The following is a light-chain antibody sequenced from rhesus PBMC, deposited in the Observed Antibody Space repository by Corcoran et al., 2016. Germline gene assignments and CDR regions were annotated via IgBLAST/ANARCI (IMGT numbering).Light chain of an antibody. Sequence: QSALTQPPSMSKSLGQSVTISCTGTSSDIGGYNGVSWYQQHSGTVPRLLIYDVRKRPSGVSDRFSGSKSDNTASLTISGLQAEDETDYYCGSYWSGSAYIFGAGTRLSVL. CDR2: DVR. V-gene: IGLV2-38*01. J-gene: IGLJ1*01. CDR3: GSYWSGSAYI. CDR1: SSDIGGYNG.